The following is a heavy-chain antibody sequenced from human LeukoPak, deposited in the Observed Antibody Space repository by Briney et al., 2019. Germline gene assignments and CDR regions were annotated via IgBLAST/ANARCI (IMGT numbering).Heavy chain of an antibody. Sequence: SETLSLTCTVSGGSVSSGSYYWSWIRQPPGKGLEWIGYIYYSGSTNYNPSLKGRVTISVDTSKNQFSPKLSSVTAADTAVYYCARTARYFDYWGQGTLVTVSS. J-gene: IGHJ4*02. CDR1: GGSVSSGSYY. CDR2: IYYSGST. V-gene: IGHV4-61*01. CDR3: ARTARYFDY.